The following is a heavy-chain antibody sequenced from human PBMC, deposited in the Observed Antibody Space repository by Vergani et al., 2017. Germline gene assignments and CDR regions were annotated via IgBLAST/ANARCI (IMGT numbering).Heavy chain of an antibody. V-gene: IGHV4-61*02. J-gene: IGHJ3*02. CDR2: IYVSGIT. CDR1: GASINNDFYY. D-gene: IGHD2-8*01. Sequence: QVQLQESGPGLVKPSQTLSLTCTVSGASINNDFYYWHWIRQPAGKGLEWIGRIYVSGITDYNSSLQSRVSMSVDTSKNQFSLKLSSVTAADTAVYYCASDYNGDRSDAFDIWGQGTMVTVSS. CDR3: ASDYNGDRSDAFDI.